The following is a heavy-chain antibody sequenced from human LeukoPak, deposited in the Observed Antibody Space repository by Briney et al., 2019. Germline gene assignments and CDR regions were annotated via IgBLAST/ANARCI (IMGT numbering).Heavy chain of an antibody. J-gene: IGHJ4*02. V-gene: IGHV3-23*01. CDR3: ALSPGIAAAGGLFDY. CDR2: ISGSGGST. Sequence: YPGGSLRLSCAASGFTFSSYAMSWVRQAPGKGLEWVSAISGSGGSTYYADSVKGRFTISRDNAKNSLYLQMNSLRAEDTAVYYCALSPGIAAAGGLFDYWGQGTLVTVSS. D-gene: IGHD6-13*01. CDR1: GFTFSSYA.